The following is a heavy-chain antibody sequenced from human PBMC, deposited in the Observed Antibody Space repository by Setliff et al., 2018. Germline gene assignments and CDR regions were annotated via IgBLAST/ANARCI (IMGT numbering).Heavy chain of an antibody. CDR3: ARARYCSGGSCYWTWFGP. V-gene: IGHV4-59*08. D-gene: IGHD2-15*01. J-gene: IGHJ5*02. Sequence: PSETLSLTCTVSGGSISSYYWSWIRQPPGKGLGWIGYIYYSGSTNYNPSLKSRVTISVDTSKNQFSLKLNSVTAADTAVYYCARARYCSGGSCYWTWFGPWGQGTLVTVSS. CDR1: GGSISSYY. CDR2: IYYSGST.